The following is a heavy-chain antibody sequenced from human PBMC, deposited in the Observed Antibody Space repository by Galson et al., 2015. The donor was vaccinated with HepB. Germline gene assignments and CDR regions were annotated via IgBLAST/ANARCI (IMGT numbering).Heavy chain of an antibody. CDR2: ISYDGSNK. CDR1: GFTFSSYG. Sequence: SLRLSCAASGFTFSSYGMHWVRQAPGKGLEWVAVISYDGSNKYYADSVKGRFTISRDNSKNTLYLQMNSLRAEDTAVYYCAKLGYCSSTSCSRYYYMDVWGKGTTVTVSS. D-gene: IGHD2-2*01. V-gene: IGHV3-30*18. CDR3: AKLGYCSSTSCSRYYYMDV. J-gene: IGHJ6*03.